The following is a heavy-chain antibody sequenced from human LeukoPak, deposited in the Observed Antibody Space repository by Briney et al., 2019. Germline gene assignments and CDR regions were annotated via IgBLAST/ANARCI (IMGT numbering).Heavy chain of an antibody. CDR3: ARDMVGLINWFDP. Sequence: SETLSLTCTVSDGSISSGDYYWSWIRQPPGKGLEWIGYIYYSGSTYYNPSLKSRVTISVDTSKNQFSLKLSSVTAADTAVYYCARDMVGLINWFDPWGQGTLVTVSS. CDR2: IYYSGST. CDR1: DGSISSGDYY. J-gene: IGHJ5*02. V-gene: IGHV4-30-4*01. D-gene: IGHD2-15*01.